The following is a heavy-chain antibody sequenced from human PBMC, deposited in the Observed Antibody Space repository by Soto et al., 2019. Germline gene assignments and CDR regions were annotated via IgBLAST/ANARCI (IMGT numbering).Heavy chain of an antibody. Sequence: QVQVVESGGGVVRPGRSLRLSCVGSEVAFSNFGMHWVRQAPGKGLEWEAVIWHNGNNKDYADYAKGRFTISRDNSKNILYLEMNSLRVEDTAVYYCARDPGQDEAMDYWGQGTLVTVSS. CDR2: IWHNGNNK. J-gene: IGHJ4*02. CDR3: ARDPGQDEAMDY. V-gene: IGHV3-33*01. CDR1: EVAFSNFG.